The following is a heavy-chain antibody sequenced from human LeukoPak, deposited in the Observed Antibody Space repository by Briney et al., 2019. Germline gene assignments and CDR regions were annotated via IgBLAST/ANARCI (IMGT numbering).Heavy chain of an antibody. Sequence: PSETLSLTCTVSGYSISSGYYWGWVRQAPGKGLEWVANIKQDGSEQFYLDSVKGRFTISRDNAKNALYLQMHSLRVEDTAVYYCARESIVVVPTTMDDASDIWGQGTMVTVSS. D-gene: IGHD2-2*01. V-gene: IGHV3-7*01. J-gene: IGHJ3*02. CDR3: ARESIVVVPTTMDDASDI. CDR2: IKQDGSEQ. CDR1: GYSISSGYY.